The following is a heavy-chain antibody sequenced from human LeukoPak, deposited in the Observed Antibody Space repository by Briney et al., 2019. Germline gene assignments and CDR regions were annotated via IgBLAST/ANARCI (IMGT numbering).Heavy chain of an antibody. Sequence: GGSLRLSCAASGFTFSSYGMSWVRQAPGKGLEWVSSISGFSYTTHYADSVKGRFIVSRDNSKNTLYLEMNSLRAEDTALYYCAKDDSFNYDSSGYSDFWGQGTLVTVSS. D-gene: IGHD3-22*01. CDR1: GFTFSSYG. CDR3: AKDDSFNYDSSGYSDF. V-gene: IGHV3-23*01. J-gene: IGHJ4*02. CDR2: ISGFSYTT.